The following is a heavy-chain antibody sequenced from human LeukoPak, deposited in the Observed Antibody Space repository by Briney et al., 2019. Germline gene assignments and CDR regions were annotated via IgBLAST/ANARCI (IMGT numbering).Heavy chain of an antibody. CDR1: GGSFSDYS. CDR2: INPRGGT. Sequence: SETLSLACAVYGGSFSDYSWAWVRQPPGKGLEWIGEINPRGGTNPDPSGMSRVSMSVDTSKTQISLRVSSVTAADTAVYYCARVGYTFSINDWSRIGLGAYGTKNYYYMDVWGKGTTVTVSS. J-gene: IGHJ6*03. D-gene: IGHD3-9*01. V-gene: IGHV4-34*01. CDR3: ARVGYTFSINDWSRIGLGAYGTKNYYYMDV.